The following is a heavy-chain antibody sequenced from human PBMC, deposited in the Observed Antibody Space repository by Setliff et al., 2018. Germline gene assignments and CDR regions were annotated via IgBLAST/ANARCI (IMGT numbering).Heavy chain of an antibody. CDR2: ISAYNGNT. CDR3: ARDVSADSGSYFSLPLPGFLDY. CDR1: GYIFTSYG. J-gene: IGHJ4*02. D-gene: IGHD1-26*01. Sequence: ASVKVSCKTSGYIFTSYGVSWVRLAPGQGLEWMEWISAYNGNTNYAQKLQGRVTMTTDTSTTTAYMELRSLRSDDTAVYYCARDVSADSGSYFSLPLPGFLDYRGQGTLVTVSS. V-gene: IGHV1-18*01.